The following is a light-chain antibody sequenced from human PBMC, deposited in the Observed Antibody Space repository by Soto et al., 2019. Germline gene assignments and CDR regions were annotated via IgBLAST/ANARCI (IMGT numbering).Light chain of an antibody. Sequence: DIQMTQSPSTLSASVGDRVTITCRASQSISSWLAWYQQKPGEDTKILIYKSSSLETWVPSRFSGSGSGTEFTLTISSLQPDDFATYYCQQYDYYPYTFGQGTKLEIK. J-gene: IGKJ2*01. CDR1: QSISSW. V-gene: IGKV1-5*03. CDR3: QQYDYYPYT. CDR2: KSS.